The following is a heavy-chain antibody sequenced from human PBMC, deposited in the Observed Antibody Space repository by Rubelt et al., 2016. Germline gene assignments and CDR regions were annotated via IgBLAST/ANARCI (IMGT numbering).Heavy chain of an antibody. CDR1: GYSFTTYW. Sequence: EVPLVQSGAEVKKPGESLKISCKGSGYSFTTYWIGWVRQMPGEGLECVGIIYPGDSDTRYSPCLPGQVNIPAGKFLSTADLQGSSLKAPDTAMYYCARRRGCPQGLAYDIWGQGTIVPGSS. J-gene: IGHJ3*02. CDR3: ARRRGCPQGLAYDI. D-gene: IGHD1-26*01. CDR2: IYPGDSDT. V-gene: IGHV5-51*01.